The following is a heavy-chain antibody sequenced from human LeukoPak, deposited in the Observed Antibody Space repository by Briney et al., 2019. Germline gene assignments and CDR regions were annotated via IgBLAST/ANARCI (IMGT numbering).Heavy chain of an antibody. D-gene: IGHD3-3*01. V-gene: IGHV3-23*01. Sequence: GGSLRLSCAASGFTFSNYAMSWVRQAPGKGLEWVSAISGSGATTYYADSVKGRFTISRDNSKNTLYLQMNSLRAEDTAVYYCAKDEYYDFWSGYMDYWGQGTLVTVSS. CDR2: ISGSGATT. J-gene: IGHJ4*02. CDR1: GFTFSNYA. CDR3: AKDEYYDFWSGYMDY.